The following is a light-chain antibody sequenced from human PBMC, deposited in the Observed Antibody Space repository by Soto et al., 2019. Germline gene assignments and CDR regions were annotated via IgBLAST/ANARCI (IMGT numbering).Light chain of an antibody. V-gene: IGLV2-14*01. J-gene: IGLJ2*01. Sequence: QSALTQPASVSGSPGQSITISCTGTSSDVGDYNYVSWYQQDPGKAPKLMIYDVSNRPSGVSNRFSGSKSGNTASLTISGLQAEDEAEYYCSSYTSSSTLVVFGGGTKLTVL. CDR1: SSDVGDYNY. CDR2: DVS. CDR3: SSYTSSSTLVV.